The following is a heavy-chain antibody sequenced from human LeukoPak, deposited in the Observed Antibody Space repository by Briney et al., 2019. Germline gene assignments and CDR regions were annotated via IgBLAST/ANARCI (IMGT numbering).Heavy chain of an antibody. CDR1: GFTFSDYY. D-gene: IGHD6-19*01. Sequence: GGSLRLSCAAPGFTFSDYYMSWIRQAPGMRLEWISYISSSGSTIHYADSVKGRFTISRDNAKNSLYLQMNSLRAEDTAVYYCARVLGRGIAVAVMGYWGQGTLVTVSS. J-gene: IGHJ4*02. CDR2: ISSSGSTI. CDR3: ARVLGRGIAVAVMGY. V-gene: IGHV3-11*04.